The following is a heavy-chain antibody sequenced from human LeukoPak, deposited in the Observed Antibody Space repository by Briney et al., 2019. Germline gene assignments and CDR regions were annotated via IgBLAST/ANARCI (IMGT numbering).Heavy chain of an antibody. Sequence: GGSLRLSCAASEFTISRYWMHWVRQAPGKGLVWVSNINNDGSITTYADSVKGRFTISRDNVKNTLFLQMNSLGAEDTALYYCARGWNTTPRSGFDIWGLGTMVTASS. CDR1: EFTISRYW. CDR3: ARGWNTTPRSGFDI. CDR2: INNDGSIT. D-gene: IGHD1/OR15-1a*01. J-gene: IGHJ3*02. V-gene: IGHV3-74*01.